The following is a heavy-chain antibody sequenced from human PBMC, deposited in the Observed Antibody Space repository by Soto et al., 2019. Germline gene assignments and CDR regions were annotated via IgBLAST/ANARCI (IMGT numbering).Heavy chain of an antibody. Sequence: ASVKVSCTASGGTFSSYASSWVRQAPGQGLECMGGIIPIFGTANYAQKFQGRVTITADESTSTAYMELSSLRSEDTAVYYCARELVVVVAATPNYYYYYGMDVWGQGTTVTVSS. J-gene: IGHJ6*02. V-gene: IGHV1-69*13. CDR2: IIPIFGTA. CDR1: GGTFSSYA. D-gene: IGHD2-15*01. CDR3: ARELVVVVAATPNYYYYYGMDV.